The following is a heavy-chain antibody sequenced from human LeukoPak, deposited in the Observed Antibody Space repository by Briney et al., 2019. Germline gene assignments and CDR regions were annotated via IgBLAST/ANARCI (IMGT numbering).Heavy chain of an antibody. CDR3: ARRASSWGYYMDV. J-gene: IGHJ6*03. D-gene: IGHD7-27*01. V-gene: IGHV4-34*01. Sequence: SETLSLTCAVYGGSFSGYYWSWIRQPPGEGLEWIGEINHSGSTNYNPSLKSRVTISVDTSKNQFSLKLSSVTAADTAVYYCARRASSWGYYMDVWGKGTTVTISS. CDR2: INHSGST. CDR1: GGSFSGYY.